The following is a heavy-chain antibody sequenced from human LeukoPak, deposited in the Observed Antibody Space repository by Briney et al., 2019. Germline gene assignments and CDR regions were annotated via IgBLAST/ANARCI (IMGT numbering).Heavy chain of an antibody. Sequence: PGGSLRLSCAASGFTVSSNYMSWVRQAPGKGLEWVSVIYSGGSTYYADSVKGRFTISRDNSKSTLYLQMNSLRAEDTAVYYCASGVLRFLEWLPANYYYYMDVWGKGTTVTVSS. CDR1: GFTVSSNY. CDR2: IYSGGST. V-gene: IGHV3-53*01. CDR3: ASGVLRFLEWLPANYYYYMDV. J-gene: IGHJ6*03. D-gene: IGHD3-3*01.